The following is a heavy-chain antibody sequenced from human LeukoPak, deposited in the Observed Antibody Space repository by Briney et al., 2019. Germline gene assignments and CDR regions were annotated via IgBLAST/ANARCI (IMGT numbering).Heavy chain of an antibody. CDR2: IHYSGST. J-gene: IGHJ4*02. CDR1: GGSFSGYY. CDR3: ARPYRSGWSGSFDY. Sequence: PSETLSLTCAVYGGSFSGYYWSWIRQPPGKGLEWIGNIHYSGSTRYNPSLKSRVTVSVDTSRNQLSLRMSSVTAADTAVYYCARPYRSGWSGSFDYWGQGTLVTVSS. V-gene: IGHV4-59*01. D-gene: IGHD6-19*01.